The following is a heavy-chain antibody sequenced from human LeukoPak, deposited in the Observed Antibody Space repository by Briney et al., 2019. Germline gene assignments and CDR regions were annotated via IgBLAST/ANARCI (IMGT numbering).Heavy chain of an antibody. CDR2: ISWNSGSI. Sequence: GGSLRLSCAASGFTFDDYAMHWVQQAPGKGLEWVSGISWNSGSIGYADSVKGRFTISRDNAKNSLYLQMNSLRAEDTALYYCAKDRVGYYGSGSYWNDAFDIWGQGTMVTVSS. V-gene: IGHV3-9*01. CDR1: GFTFDDYA. D-gene: IGHD3-10*01. CDR3: AKDRVGYYGSGSYWNDAFDI. J-gene: IGHJ3*02.